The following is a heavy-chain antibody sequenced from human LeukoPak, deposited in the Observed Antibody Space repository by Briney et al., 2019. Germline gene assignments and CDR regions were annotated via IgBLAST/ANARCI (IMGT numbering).Heavy chain of an antibody. J-gene: IGHJ3*02. D-gene: IGHD5-12*01. CDR3: ASDSKWGRRLRRAFDI. Sequence: SVTVSCKASGGTFSSYAISWVRQAPGQGLEWMGGIIPIFGTANYAQKFQGRVTITADESTSTAYMELSSLRSEDTAVYYCASDSKWGRRLRRAFDIWGQGTMVTVSS. CDR2: IIPIFGTA. V-gene: IGHV1-69*13. CDR1: GGTFSSYA.